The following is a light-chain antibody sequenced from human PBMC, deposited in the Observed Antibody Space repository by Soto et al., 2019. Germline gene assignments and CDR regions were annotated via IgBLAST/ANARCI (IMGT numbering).Light chain of an antibody. CDR2: DTT. CDR3: LFSSSGASVV. CDR1: TGAVTTDHY. J-gene: IGLJ2*01. Sequence: QAVVTQEPSLTVSPGDTVTLTCGSSTGAVTTDHYPSWFQQKPGQAPRTLIYDTTNKHSWTPARFSGSLLGVKAALTLSGAQPEDEADYYCLFSSSGASVVFGGGTKVTVL. V-gene: IGLV7-46*01.